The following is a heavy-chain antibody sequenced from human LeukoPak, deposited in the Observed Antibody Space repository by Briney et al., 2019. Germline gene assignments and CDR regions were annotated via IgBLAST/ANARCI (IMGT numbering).Heavy chain of an antibody. CDR2: ISGSGGST. V-gene: IGHV3-23*01. Sequence: GESLRLSCAASGFTFSSYAMTWVRQSPGKGLECVSAISGSGGSTYYADSVKGRVTISRDNSKNTLYLQMNSLRDEDTAVYYCAKLRRVVVPAAAISWGQGTLVTVSS. CDR3: AKLRRVVVPAAAIS. D-gene: IGHD2-2*01. CDR1: GFTFSSYA. J-gene: IGHJ4*02.